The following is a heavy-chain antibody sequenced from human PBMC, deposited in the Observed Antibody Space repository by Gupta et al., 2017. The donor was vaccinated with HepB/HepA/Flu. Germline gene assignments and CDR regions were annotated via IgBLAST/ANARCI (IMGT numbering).Heavy chain of an antibody. D-gene: IGHD2-21*01. V-gene: IGHV3-53*01. CDR3: ARVTPIVD. J-gene: IGHJ4*02. CDR2: NYSGGST. Sequence: EVQMVESGGGLIQPGGSLRLSCAASGFTVSSNYMSWVRQAPGKGLEWVPLNYSGGSTYYADSVKGRFTISRDNTKNTLYLQMNSLRPEDTAVYYCARVTPIVDWGQGPLVTVSS. CDR1: GFTVSSNY.